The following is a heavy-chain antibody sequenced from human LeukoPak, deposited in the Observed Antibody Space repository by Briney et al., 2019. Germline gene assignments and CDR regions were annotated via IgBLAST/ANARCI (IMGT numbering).Heavy chain of an antibody. CDR3: AREGGFYRPLDY. D-gene: IGHD2/OR15-2a*01. Sequence: PSGTLSLTCGVSGGSISSTNWWTWVRQPPGGGLEWIGEVHLSGRTHYNPSLESRVTMSVDMSESHISLKLTSVTAADTAVYYCAREGGFYRPLDYSGQGTLVIVSS. CDR1: GGSISSTNW. V-gene: IGHV4-4*02. CDR2: VHLSGRT. J-gene: IGHJ4*02.